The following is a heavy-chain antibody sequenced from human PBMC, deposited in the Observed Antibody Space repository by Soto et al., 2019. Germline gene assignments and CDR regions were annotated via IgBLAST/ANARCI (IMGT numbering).Heavy chain of an antibody. Sequence: EVQLSESGGGLAQPGGSLRLSCAASGFTFSSYAMSWVRQAPGKGLEWVSGIGGSGDNTFYTDFVKGRFTISRDNSENKLYLQMNSLRAEDTAIYYCARTITGYFWAGAYWGQGTPVTVSS. J-gene: IGHJ4*02. CDR3: ARTITGYFWAGAY. D-gene: IGHD1-1*01. CDR1: GFTFSSYA. CDR2: IGGSGDNT. V-gene: IGHV3-23*01.